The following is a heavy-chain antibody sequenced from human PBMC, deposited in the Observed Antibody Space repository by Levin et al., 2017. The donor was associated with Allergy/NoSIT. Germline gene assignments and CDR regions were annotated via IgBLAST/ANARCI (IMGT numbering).Heavy chain of an antibody. CDR1: GGSLKNYY. V-gene: IGHV4-59*01. CDR2: ITYSENI. CDR3: ARDSSSWDGFDY. D-gene: IGHD6-13*01. J-gene: IGHJ4*02. Sequence: SETLSLTCTVSGGSLKNYYWSWIRQPPGKGLEWIAYITYSENISYNPSLKSRVTISVDTSKNQFSLKLSAVTAADTALYYCARDSSSWDGFDYWGQGVLVTVSS.